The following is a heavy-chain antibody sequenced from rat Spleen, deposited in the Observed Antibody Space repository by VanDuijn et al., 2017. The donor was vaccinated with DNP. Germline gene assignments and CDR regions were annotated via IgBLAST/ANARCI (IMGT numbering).Heavy chain of an antibody. Sequence: EVQLVESGGGLVQPGRSLKLSCAASGFTFSAYYMAWVRQAPAKGLEWVAYIGSAAYAPYYGDSVKGRFTISRDNAKSTLYLQMDSLRSEETATYYCARRGVIIWGDAMDAWGQGTSVTVSS. CDR1: GFTFSAYY. CDR2: IGSAAYAP. V-gene: IGHV5S11*01. J-gene: IGHJ4*01. D-gene: IGHD1-12*01. CDR3: ARRGVIIWGDAMDA.